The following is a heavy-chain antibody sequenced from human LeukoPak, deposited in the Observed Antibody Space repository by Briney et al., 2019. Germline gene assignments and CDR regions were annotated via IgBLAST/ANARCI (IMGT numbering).Heavy chain of an antibody. J-gene: IGHJ4*02. CDR1: GFTFSSYA. CDR2: ISGSGGST. D-gene: IGHD3-3*01. Sequence: GGSLRLSCAASGFTFSSYATSWVRQAPGKGLEWVSAISGSGGSTYYADSVKGRFTISRDNSKNTLYLQMNSLRAEDTAVYYCAKVSPQYDFWGGPVRYDYWGQGTLVTVSS. CDR3: AKVSPQYDFWGGPVRYDY. V-gene: IGHV3-23*01.